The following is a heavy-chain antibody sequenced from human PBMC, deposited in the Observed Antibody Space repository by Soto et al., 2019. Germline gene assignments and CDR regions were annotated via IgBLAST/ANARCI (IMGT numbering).Heavy chain of an antibody. CDR3: ARARMRIVTMRVSGTNWFDP. V-gene: IGHV1-18*04. D-gene: IGHD3-22*01. Sequence: QVQLVQSGAEVKKPGASVKVSCKASGYTFTSYGISWVRQAPGQGPEWMGWISAYNGNTNDAQKLQVIVTMTTNTSTRTAYMELRILRSDDTAVNYCARARMRIVTMRVSGTNWFDPWGQGTLVTVSS. CDR2: ISAYNGNT. CDR1: GYTFTSYG. J-gene: IGHJ5*01.